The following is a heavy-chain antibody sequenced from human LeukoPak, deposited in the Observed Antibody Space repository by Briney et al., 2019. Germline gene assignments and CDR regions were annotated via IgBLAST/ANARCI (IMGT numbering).Heavy chain of an antibody. CDR3: AGNPAPIPYYYGMDV. CDR1: GFTFSSYA. CDR2: ISGSGGST. V-gene: IGHV3-23*01. J-gene: IGHJ6*02. Sequence: GGSLRLSCAASGFTFSSYAMSWVRQAPGKGLEWVSTISGSGGSTYYADSVKGRFTISRDNSKNSLYLQMNSLRAEDTAVYYCAGNPAPIPYYYGMDVWGQGTTVTVSS. D-gene: IGHD2-2*01.